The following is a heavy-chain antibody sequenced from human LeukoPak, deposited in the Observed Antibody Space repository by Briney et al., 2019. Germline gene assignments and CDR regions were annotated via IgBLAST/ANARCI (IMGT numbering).Heavy chain of an antibody. J-gene: IGHJ4*02. CDR2: IYYNGST. D-gene: IGHD2-15*01. Sequence: SETLSLTCTVSGGSIRYYYWSWLRQSPGKGLEWFGYIYYNGSTNYNPSLKSRVTISVDMSKNQFSLKMSSVTAADTAVYYCARKGGLFDYWGQGRLVTVSS. CDR3: ARKGGLFDY. V-gene: IGHV4-59*01. CDR1: GGSIRYYY.